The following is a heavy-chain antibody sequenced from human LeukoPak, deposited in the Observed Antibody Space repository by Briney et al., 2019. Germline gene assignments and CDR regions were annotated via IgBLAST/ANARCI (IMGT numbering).Heavy chain of an antibody. CDR3: TGNYYGSGSYADFDY. Sequence: GGSLRLSCAAYGFTFSGSALHWVRQASGKGLEWVGRIRSTANGYVTAYVASVKGRFTISRDDSKNTAYLQMDSLKTEDTAVYHCTGNYYGSGSYADFDYWGQGTLVTVSS. V-gene: IGHV3-73*01. D-gene: IGHD3-10*01. CDR2: IRSTANGYVT. J-gene: IGHJ4*02. CDR1: GFTFSGSA.